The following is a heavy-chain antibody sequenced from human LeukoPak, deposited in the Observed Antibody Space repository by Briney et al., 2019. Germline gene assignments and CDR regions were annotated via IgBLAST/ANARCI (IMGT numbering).Heavy chain of an antibody. J-gene: IGHJ4*02. CDR2: IKQDGSEE. CDR1: GFTFSYYW. V-gene: IGHV3-7*03. D-gene: IGHD2-8*02. CDR3: ASKGCTGGNCKHYFDY. Sequence: GGSLRLSCAASGFTFSYYWMSCVRQAPGKGLEWVANIKQDGSEEYYVDSVKGRFTISRDNAKNSLYLQMDSLRAEDTAVYYCASKGCTGGNCKHYFDYWGQGTLVTVAS.